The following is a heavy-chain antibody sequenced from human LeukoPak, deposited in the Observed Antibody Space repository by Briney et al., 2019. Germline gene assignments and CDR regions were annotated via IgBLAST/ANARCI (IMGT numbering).Heavy chain of an antibody. Sequence: GGSLRLSCAASGFIFNNYGLIWVRQAPGKGLEWVSAISNDGGGTQYADFVEGRFTISRDNSKNTLFLQMSSLRAEDTAQYYCAKGSSGYFADLWGQGTLVTVSS. CDR2: ISNDGGGT. J-gene: IGHJ5*02. CDR3: AKGSSGYFADL. V-gene: IGHV3-23*01. CDR1: GFIFNNYG. D-gene: IGHD3-22*01.